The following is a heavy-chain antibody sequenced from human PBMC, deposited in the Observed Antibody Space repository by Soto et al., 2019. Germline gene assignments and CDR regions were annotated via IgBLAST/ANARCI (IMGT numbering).Heavy chain of an antibody. J-gene: IGHJ6*02. D-gene: IGHD3-10*01. Sequence: QVQLQESGPGLVKPSETLSLTCTVSGDSLTNYYCSWFRQPPGKGLEWIGYIMYSGYSAYNLSLKRRVTMSMDTSKTQFSLMLESVTATDTAVYYCARHGFGHLHGLVEVWGQGTTVIVSS. CDR3: ARHGFGHLHGLVEV. V-gene: IGHV4-59*08. CDR1: GDSLTNYY. CDR2: IMYSGYS.